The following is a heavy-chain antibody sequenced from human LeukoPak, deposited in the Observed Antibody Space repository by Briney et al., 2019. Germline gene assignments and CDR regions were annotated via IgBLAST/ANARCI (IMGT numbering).Heavy chain of an antibody. J-gene: IGHJ5*02. Sequence: SETLSLTCTVSGGSISSSSYYWGWIRQPPGKGLEWIGSIYYSGSTYYNPSLKSRVTISVDTSKNQFSLKLSSVTAADTAVYYCASLVAVAGTGWFDPWGQGTLVTVSS. D-gene: IGHD6-19*01. CDR1: GGSISSSSYY. CDR3: ASLVAVAGTGWFDP. V-gene: IGHV4-39*07. CDR2: IYYSGST.